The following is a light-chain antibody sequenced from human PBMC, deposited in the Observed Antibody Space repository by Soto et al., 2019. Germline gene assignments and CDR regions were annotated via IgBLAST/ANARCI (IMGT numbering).Light chain of an antibody. Sequence: EIVLTQSPATLSLSPGQRATLSCRASQSVSSYLAWYQQKPGQAPRLLIYDASNQATGIPARFSGSGSGTDFTLSISSLEPEDFAFYYCQQRSNWPAITFGQGTRLEIK. V-gene: IGKV3-11*01. J-gene: IGKJ5*01. CDR3: QQRSNWPAIT. CDR2: DAS. CDR1: QSVSSY.